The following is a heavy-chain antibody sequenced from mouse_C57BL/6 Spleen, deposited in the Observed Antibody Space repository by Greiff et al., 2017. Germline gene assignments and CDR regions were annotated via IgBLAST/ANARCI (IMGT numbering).Heavy chain of an antibody. Sequence: QVQLQQPGAELVKPGASVKVSCKASGYTFPSYWMHWVQQRPGQGLEWIGRIHPSDSDTNYNQKFKGKATLAIDKSSSTAYMQLSSLTSEDSAVYYCAIFDGYPYAMDYGGQGTTVTVSS. D-gene: IGHD2-3*01. J-gene: IGHJ4*01. CDR3: AIFDGYPYAMDY. V-gene: IGHV1-74*01. CDR2: IHPSDSDT. CDR1: GYTFPSYW.